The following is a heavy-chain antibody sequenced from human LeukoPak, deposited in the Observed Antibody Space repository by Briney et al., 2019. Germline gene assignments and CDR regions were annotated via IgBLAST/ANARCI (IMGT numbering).Heavy chain of an antibody. D-gene: IGHD1-26*01. V-gene: IGHV1-46*01. Sequence: GASVKVSCKASGYTFSSYYMHWVRQAPGQGLEWMGIINPSGGSTSYAQKFQGRVTMTEDTSTDTAYMELSSLRSEDTAVYYCATGLDWELLIDYWGQGTLVTVSS. CDR1: GYTFSSYY. CDR2: INPSGGST. CDR3: ATGLDWELLIDY. J-gene: IGHJ4*02.